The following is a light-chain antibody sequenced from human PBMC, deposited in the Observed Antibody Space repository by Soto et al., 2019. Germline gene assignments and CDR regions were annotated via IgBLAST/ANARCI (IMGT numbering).Light chain of an antibody. V-gene: IGKV1-39*01. CDR1: QSISSY. J-gene: IGKJ1*01. Sequence: DIQMTQSPSSLSASVGDRVTITCRASQSISSYLNWYQQKPGKAPKLLIYAASSLQSGVPSRFSGSGSGTDFTLTISSLPPEDFATYYCQQSYSTPRTFGQETKVEIK. CDR2: AAS. CDR3: QQSYSTPRT.